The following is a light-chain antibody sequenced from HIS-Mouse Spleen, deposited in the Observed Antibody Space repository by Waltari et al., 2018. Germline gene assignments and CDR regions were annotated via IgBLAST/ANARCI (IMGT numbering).Light chain of an antibody. J-gene: IGKJ4*01. CDR3: QQRSNWPT. CDR1: QSVSSY. Sequence: EIVLTQSPATLSLSPGERATLPCRASQSVSSYLAWYQQKPGQAPRLLIYDASNRATGLPARFSGSGSATDFPLTISSLEPEDFAVYYCQQRSNWPTFGGGTKVEIK. CDR2: DAS. V-gene: IGKV3-11*01.